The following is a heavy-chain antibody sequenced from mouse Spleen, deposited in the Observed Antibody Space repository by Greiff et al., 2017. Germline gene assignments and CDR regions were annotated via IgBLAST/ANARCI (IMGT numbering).Heavy chain of an antibody. V-gene: IGHV1-52*01. D-gene: IGHD1-1*01. CDR3: ARGYYYGSSYGGFAY. CDR2: IDPSDSET. Sequence: VQLQQPGAELVRPGSSVKLSCKASGYTFTSYWMHWVKQRPIQGLEWIGNIDPSDSETHYNQKFKDKATLTVDKSSSTAYMQLSSLTSEDSAVYYCARGYYYGSSYGGFAYWGQGTLVTVSA. J-gene: IGHJ3*01. CDR1: GYTFTSYW.